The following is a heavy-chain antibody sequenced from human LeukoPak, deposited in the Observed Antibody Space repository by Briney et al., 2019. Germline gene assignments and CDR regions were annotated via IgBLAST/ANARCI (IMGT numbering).Heavy chain of an antibody. CDR1: GGSISSSSYY. D-gene: IGHD3-22*01. Sequence: SETLSLTCTVSGGSISSSSYYWGWIRQPPGKGLEWIGSIYHSGSTNYNPSLKSRVTISVDKSKNQFSLKLSSVTAADTAVYCCARADDSSGYYHRWFDPWGQGTLVTVSS. CDR2: IYHSGST. J-gene: IGHJ5*02. CDR3: ARADDSSGYYHRWFDP. V-gene: IGHV4-39*07.